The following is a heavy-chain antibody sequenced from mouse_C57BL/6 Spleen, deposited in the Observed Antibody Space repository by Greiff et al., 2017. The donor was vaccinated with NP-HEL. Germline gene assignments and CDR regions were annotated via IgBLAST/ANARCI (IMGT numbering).Heavy chain of an antibody. CDR2: IHPNSGST. J-gene: IGHJ2*01. D-gene: IGHD2-2*01. Sequence: QVQLQQPGAELVKPGASVKLSCKASGYTFTSYWMHWVQQRPGQGLEWIGMIHPNSGSTNYNEKFKSKATLTVDKSSSTAYMQLSSLTSEDSAVYYCARWHMVTTGIFDYWGQGTTLTVSS. CDR1: GYTFTSYW. CDR3: ARWHMVTTGIFDY. V-gene: IGHV1-64*01.